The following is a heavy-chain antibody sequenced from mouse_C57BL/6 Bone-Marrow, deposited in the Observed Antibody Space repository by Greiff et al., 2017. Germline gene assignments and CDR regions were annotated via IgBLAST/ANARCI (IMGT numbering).Heavy chain of an antibody. CDR2: ISGGGGNT. Sequence: EVHLVESGGGLVQPGGSLKLSCAASGFTFSSYTMPWVRQTPEKRLEWVATISGGGGNTYYPDSVKGRFTISRNNDKNTLYLQMSSLRSEDTALYYCARRGLYGSGPWFAYWGQGTLVTVSA. D-gene: IGHD1-1*01. CDR3: ARRGLYGSGPWFAY. CDR1: GFTFSSYT. J-gene: IGHJ3*01. V-gene: IGHV5-9*01.